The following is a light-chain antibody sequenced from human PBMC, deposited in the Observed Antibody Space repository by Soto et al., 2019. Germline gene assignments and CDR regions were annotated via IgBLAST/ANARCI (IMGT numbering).Light chain of an antibody. CDR3: QQYGSSPLYS. J-gene: IGKJ2*01. Sequence: EIVLTQSPGTLSLSPGERATLSCRASQSVSSSYLAWYQQKPGQAPRLLIYGASSRATGIPDRFSGSWSGTDFTFTISRLEPVDFAVYYCQQYGSSPLYSFGQGTKLEIK. CDR1: QSVSSSY. V-gene: IGKV3-20*01. CDR2: GAS.